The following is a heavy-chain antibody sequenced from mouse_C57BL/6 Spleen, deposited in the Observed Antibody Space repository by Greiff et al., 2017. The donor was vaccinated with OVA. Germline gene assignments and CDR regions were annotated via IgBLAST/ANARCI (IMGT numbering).Heavy chain of an antibody. D-gene: IGHD2-4*01. Sequence: EVHLVESGPGLVKPSQSLSLTCSVTGYSITSGYYWNWIRQFPGNKLEWMGYISYDGSNNYNPSLKKRISITRDTSKNQFFLKLNSVTTEDTATYYCAREGDYDYYAMDYWGQGTSVTVSS. CDR1: GYSITSGYY. J-gene: IGHJ4*01. CDR3: AREGDYDYYAMDY. V-gene: IGHV3-6*01. CDR2: ISYDGSN.